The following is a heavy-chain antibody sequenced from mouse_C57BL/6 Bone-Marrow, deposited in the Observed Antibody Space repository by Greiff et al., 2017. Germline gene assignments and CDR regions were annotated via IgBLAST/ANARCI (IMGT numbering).Heavy chain of an antibody. CDR2: INPGSGGT. CDR1: GYAFTNYL. V-gene: IGHV1-54*01. CDR3: ARGYYGSSYGFAY. J-gene: IGHJ3*01. D-gene: IGHD1-1*01. Sequence: QVQLQQSGAELVRPGTSVKVSCKASGYAFTNYLIEWVKQRPGQGLEWIGVINPGSGGTNYNEKFKGKATLTADKSSSTAYMQLSSLTSEDSAVYFCARGYYGSSYGFAYCGQGTLVTVSA.